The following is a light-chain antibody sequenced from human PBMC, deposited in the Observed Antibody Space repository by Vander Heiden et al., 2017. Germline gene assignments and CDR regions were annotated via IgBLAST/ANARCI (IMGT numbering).Light chain of an antibody. V-gene: IGLV1-44*01. J-gene: IGLJ2*01. CDR1: SSNIGSYP. CDR2: SND. CDR3: AAWDDSLNGPV. Sequence: QSVLTQPPSASGTHGQTVTISCSGSSSNIGSYPVNWYQQLPGTAPKLLIYSNDQGPSGVPDRFSGSKSGTSASLAISGLQSEDEADYYCAAWDDSLNGPVFGGGTKLTVL.